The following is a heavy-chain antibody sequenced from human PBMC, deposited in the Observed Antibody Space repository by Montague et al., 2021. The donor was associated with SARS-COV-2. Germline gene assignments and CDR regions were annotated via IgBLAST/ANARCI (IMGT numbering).Heavy chain of an antibody. CDR3: ARAPIYRSSWYAYFDY. CDR2: IYYSGST. Sequence: SETLSLTCTVSGGSISTYYWSWIRQPPGKGLEWIGYIYYSGSTNYSPSLKSRVTISVDTSKNQFSLKLSSVTAADTAMYFCARAPIYRSSWYAYFDYWGQGTLVTVSS. CDR1: GGSISTYY. D-gene: IGHD6-13*01. J-gene: IGHJ4*02. V-gene: IGHV4-59*08.